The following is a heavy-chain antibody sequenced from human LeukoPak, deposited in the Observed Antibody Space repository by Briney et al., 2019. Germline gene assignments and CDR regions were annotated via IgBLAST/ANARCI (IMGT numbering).Heavy chain of an antibody. V-gene: IGHV3-66*04. D-gene: IGHD4-23*01. CDR2: IYSGGNT. Sequence: PGGSLRLSCAASGITVSGNYMAWVRQAPGKGLEWASVIYSGGNTYHADSVKGRFSISRDNSKNTVYLQMNGLRVEDTAVYYWARLVTGTTVINSGWFDPWGRGTLVTVSS. CDR1: GITVSGNY. CDR3: ARLVTGTTVINSGWFDP. J-gene: IGHJ5*02.